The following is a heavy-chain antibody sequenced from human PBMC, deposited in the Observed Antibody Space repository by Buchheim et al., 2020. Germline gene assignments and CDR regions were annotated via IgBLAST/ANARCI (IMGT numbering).Heavy chain of an antibody. J-gene: IGHJ4*02. CDR3: ARDHDGYKLPYYFDY. CDR1: GFKFNDYA. CDR2: ISWDSGSL. Sequence: EVHLVESGGDLVQPGRSLRLSCVGSGFKFNDYAMHWVRQAPGKGLEWVSGISWDSGSLGYADSVKGRFTISRDNAKNSLYLQMNSLRAEDTAVYYCARDHDGYKLPYYFDYWGQGTL. D-gene: IGHD5-24*01. V-gene: IGHV3-9*01.